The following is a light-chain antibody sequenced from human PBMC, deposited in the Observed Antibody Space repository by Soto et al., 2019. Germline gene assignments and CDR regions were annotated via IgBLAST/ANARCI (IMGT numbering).Light chain of an antibody. CDR2: GAS. Sequence: EIVMTQSPATLSVSPGERATLSCRASQSVSSNLAWYQQKAGQAPRLLINGASTRATGIPARFSSSGSGTEFTLTISSLTSEDFAVYYCQQYNNWPPMYTFGQGTKLEIK. CDR3: QQYNNWPPMYT. CDR1: QSVSSN. V-gene: IGKV3-15*01. J-gene: IGKJ2*01.